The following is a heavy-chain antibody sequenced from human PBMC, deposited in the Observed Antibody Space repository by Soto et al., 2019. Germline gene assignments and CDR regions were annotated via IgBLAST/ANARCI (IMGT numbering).Heavy chain of an antibody. CDR3: ARGRATGQLDP. J-gene: IGHJ5*02. V-gene: IGHV1-3*01. D-gene: IGHD2-2*01. CDR2: INPVNGNT. Sequence: QVQLVQSGAEVKKPGASVMLSCKASGYTFTTYTMNWVRQAPGQRLEWMGWINPVNGNTKSSQKFQDRVIITRDTSASTAYMELRSLRSEDTAVYYCARGRATGQLDPWGQGTLVIVSS. CDR1: GYTFTTYT.